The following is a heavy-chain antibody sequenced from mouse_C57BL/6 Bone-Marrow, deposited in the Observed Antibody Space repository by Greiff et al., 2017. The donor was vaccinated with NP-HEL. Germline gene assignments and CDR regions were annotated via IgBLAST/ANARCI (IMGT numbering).Heavy chain of an antibody. CDR3: TTVLVFAN. J-gene: IGHJ3*01. V-gene: IGHV1-15*01. CDR2: IDPETGGT. CDR1: GYTFTDYE. Sequence: VQLQQSGAELVRPGASVTLSCKASGYTFTDYEMNWVKQTTVHGLEWIGAIDPETGGTAYNQKFKGKAILTADKSSSTAYMELRSLTSEDSAVYYCTTVLVFANGGQGTLVTVSA.